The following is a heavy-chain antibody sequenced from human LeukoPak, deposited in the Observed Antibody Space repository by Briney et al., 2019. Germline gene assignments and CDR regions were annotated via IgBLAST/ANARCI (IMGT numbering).Heavy chain of an antibody. D-gene: IGHD3-22*01. Sequence: ASVKVSCTTAGYTFTSHGISWVRQAPGQGLEWMGWISAYNGNTNYAQKLQGRVTMTTDTSTSTAYMELRSLRSDDTAVYYCARAYYYDSSGYYESDYGGQGTLVTVS. CDR2: ISAYNGNT. CDR3: ARAYYYDSSGYYESDY. CDR1: GYTFTSHG. J-gene: IGHJ4*02. V-gene: IGHV1-18*01.